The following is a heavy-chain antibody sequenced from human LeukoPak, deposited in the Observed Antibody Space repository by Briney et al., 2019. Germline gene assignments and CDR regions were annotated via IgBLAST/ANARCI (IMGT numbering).Heavy chain of an antibody. CDR3: ASTNGYRTGVDY. CDR1: GFTVSSNY. V-gene: IGHV3-53*01. CDR2: IYSGGST. Sequence: GGSLRLSCAASGFTVSSNYMSWVRQAPGKGLEWVSVIYSGGSTYYADSVKGRFTISRDNSKNTLYLQMNSLRAEDTAVYYCASTNGYRTGVDYWGQGTLVTVSS. D-gene: IGHD5-18*01. J-gene: IGHJ4*02.